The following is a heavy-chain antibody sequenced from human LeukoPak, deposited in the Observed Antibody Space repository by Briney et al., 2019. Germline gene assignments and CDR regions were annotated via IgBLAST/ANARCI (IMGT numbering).Heavy chain of an antibody. V-gene: IGHV4-59*01. CDR2: IYYSGST. D-gene: IGHD5-18*01. CDR1: GGSISSYY. J-gene: IGHJ4*02. CDR3: ARAPTAMAAFFDY. Sequence: SETLSLTCTVPGGSISSYYWSWIRQPPGKGLEWIGYIYYSGSTNYNPSLKSRVTISVDTSKNQFSLKLSSVTAADTAVYYCARAPTAMAAFFDYWGQGTLVTVSS.